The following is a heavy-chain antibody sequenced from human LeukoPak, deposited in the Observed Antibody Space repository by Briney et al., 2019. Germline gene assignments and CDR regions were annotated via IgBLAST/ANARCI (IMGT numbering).Heavy chain of an antibody. CDR2: ISDRGST. CDR3: ARLPGASRPRYYFDY. D-gene: IGHD6-6*01. CDR1: GSSNNSGYY. Sequence: PSETLSLTCIVSGSSNNSGYYWGWIRQPPGKGLEWIGTISDRGSTYNNPSLKSRVTISVDTSKNQLSLKLTSVTAAETAVYYCARLPGASRPRYYFDYWGQGTLVTVSS. V-gene: IGHV4-38-2*02. J-gene: IGHJ4*02.